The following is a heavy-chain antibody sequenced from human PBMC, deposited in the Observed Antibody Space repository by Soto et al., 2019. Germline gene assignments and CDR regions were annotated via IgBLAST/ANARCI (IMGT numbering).Heavy chain of an antibody. D-gene: IGHD6-6*01. Sequence: PGGSLRLSCAASGFSFVNYAMNWVRQAPGKGLEWVSGLSGSGTSTYYADSVKGRFTISRDNSRDTLFLQMNSLTADDTAVYYCAKDHRIAAVHFDYWGQGTLVTVSS. V-gene: IGHV3-23*01. CDR1: GFSFVNYA. CDR2: LSGSGTST. CDR3: AKDHRIAAVHFDY. J-gene: IGHJ4*02.